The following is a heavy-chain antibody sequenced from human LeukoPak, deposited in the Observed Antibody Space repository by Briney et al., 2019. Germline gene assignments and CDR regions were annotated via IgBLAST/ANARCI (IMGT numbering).Heavy chain of an antibody. CDR3: ARAYVLTDAFDI. J-gene: IGHJ3*02. CDR2: ISSSSSYI. CDR1: GITFSSYS. Sequence: GGSLRLSCAVSGITFSSYSMNWVRQAPGKGLEWVSSISSSSSYIYYADSVKGRFTISRDSAKNSLYLQMNSLRAEDTAVYYCARAYVLTDAFDIWGQGTMVTVSS. D-gene: IGHD2-15*01. V-gene: IGHV3-21*01.